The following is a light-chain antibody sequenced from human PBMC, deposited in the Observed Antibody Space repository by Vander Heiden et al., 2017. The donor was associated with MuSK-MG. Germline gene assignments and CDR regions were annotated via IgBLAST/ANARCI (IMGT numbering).Light chain of an antibody. V-gene: IGLV2-14*03. J-gene: IGLJ2*01. CDR1: SSDVGGYNY. CDR3: SSYTSRNVI. Sequence: QSALTQPASVSGSPGQSITISCTGTSSDVGGYNYVSWYQRHPGKAPKLMIYDVSYRPSGVSNRFSGSKSDNKASLTISGLQAEDEAEYYCSSYTSRNVIFGGETKLTVL. CDR2: DVS.